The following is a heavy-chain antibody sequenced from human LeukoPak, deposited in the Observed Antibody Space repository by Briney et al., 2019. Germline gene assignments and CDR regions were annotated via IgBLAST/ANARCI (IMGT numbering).Heavy chain of an antibody. CDR3: ARDGGSGSYYTDYYYGMDV. CDR1: GGTFISYA. D-gene: IGHD3-10*01. V-gene: IGHV1-69*13. J-gene: IGHJ6*02. CDR2: IIPIFGTA. Sequence: GASVKVSCKASGGTFISYAISWVRQAPGQGLEWMGGIIPIFGTANYAQKFQGRVTITADESTSTAYMELSSLRSEDTAVYYCARDGGSGSYYTDYYYGMDVWGQGTTVTVSS.